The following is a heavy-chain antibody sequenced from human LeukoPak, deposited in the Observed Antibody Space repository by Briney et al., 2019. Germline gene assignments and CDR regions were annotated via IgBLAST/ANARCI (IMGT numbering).Heavy chain of an antibody. V-gene: IGHV1-69*13. CDR2: IIPIFSTA. CDR1: GGTFSSYA. J-gene: IGHJ4*02. CDR3: ARGFDSGYDRGFDY. D-gene: IGHD5-12*01. Sequence: ASVTVSCKASGGTFSSYAISWVRQAPGQGLEWMGGIIPIFSTANYAQKFQGRVTITAGESTSTAYMELSSLRSEDTAVYYCARGFDSGYDRGFDYWGQGTLVTVSS.